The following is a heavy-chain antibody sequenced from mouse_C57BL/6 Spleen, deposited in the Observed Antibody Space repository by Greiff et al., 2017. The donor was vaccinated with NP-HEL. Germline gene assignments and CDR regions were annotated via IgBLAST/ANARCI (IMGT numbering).Heavy chain of an antibody. CDR3: ENYGSSDVYYAMDY. V-gene: IGHV1-64*01. CDR2: IHPNSGST. Sequence: QVHVKQPGAELVKPGASVKLSCKASGYTFTSYWMHWVKQMPGQGLEWIGMIHPNSGSTNYNEKFKSKATLTVDKSSSTAYMQLSSLTSEDSAVYSCENYGSSDVYYAMDYWGQGTSVTVSS. CDR1: GYTFTSYW. J-gene: IGHJ4*01. D-gene: IGHD1-1*01.